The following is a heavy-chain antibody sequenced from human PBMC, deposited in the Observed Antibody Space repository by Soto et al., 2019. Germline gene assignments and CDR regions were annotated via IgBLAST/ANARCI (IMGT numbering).Heavy chain of an antibody. V-gene: IGHV3-23*01. J-gene: IGHJ6*03. Sequence: PGGSLRLSCAASGFTFSSYAMSWVRQAPGKGLEWVSAISGSGGSTYYADSVKGRFTISRDNSKNTLYLQMNSLRAEDTAVYYCAKGYCSSTSCKNYYYYYYMDVWGKGTTVTV. CDR3: AKGYCSSTSCKNYYYYYYMDV. D-gene: IGHD2-2*01. CDR1: GFTFSSYA. CDR2: ISGSGGST.